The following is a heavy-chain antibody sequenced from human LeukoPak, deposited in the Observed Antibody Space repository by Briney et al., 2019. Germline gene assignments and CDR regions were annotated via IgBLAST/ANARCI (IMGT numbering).Heavy chain of an antibody. CDR1: GGTFSNYA. CDR2: IIPIFDTA. CDR3: ARGSRRGQPYYYYYMDV. Sequence: SVKVSCKASGGTFSNYAINWVRQAPGQGLEWMGGIIPIFDTANYAQKFQGRVTITADESTSTAYMELSSLRSEDTAVYYCARGSRRGQPYYYYYMDVWGKGTTVTVSS. V-gene: IGHV1-69*13. D-gene: IGHD6-13*01. J-gene: IGHJ6*03.